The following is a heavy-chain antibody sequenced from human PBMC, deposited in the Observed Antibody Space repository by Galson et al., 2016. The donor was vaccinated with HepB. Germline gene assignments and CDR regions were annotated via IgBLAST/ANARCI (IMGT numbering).Heavy chain of an antibody. D-gene: IGHD2-2*01. V-gene: IGHV2-5*01. Sequence: PALVKPTQTLTLTCTFSGFSLSTSGVGVGWIRQPPGKALEWLALVYWNDDKRYRPSLESRLTITKDTSRHQVALTMTNMDPMDTATYYCALVIPVTGRWFDPWGPGTLVTVSS. J-gene: IGHJ5*02. CDR1: GFSLSTSGVG. CDR2: VYWNDDK. CDR3: ALVIPVTGRWFDP.